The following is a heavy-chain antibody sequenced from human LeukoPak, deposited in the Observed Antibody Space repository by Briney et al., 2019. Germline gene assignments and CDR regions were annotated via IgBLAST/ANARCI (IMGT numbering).Heavy chain of an antibody. J-gene: IGHJ4*02. CDR3: ARGYCSGGSCRNFDY. CDR2: IYHSGRT. D-gene: IGHD2-15*01. CDR1: GYSISSGYY. Sequence: SETLSLTCTVSGYSISSGYYWGWIRQPPGKGLEWIGSIYHSGRTYYNPSLTSRVTISVDTSKNQFSLKLSSVTAADTAVYYCARGYCSGGSCRNFDYWGQGTLVTVSS. V-gene: IGHV4-38-2*02.